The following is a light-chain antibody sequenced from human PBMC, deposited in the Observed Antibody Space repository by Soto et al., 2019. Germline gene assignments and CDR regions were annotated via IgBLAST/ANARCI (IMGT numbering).Light chain of an antibody. CDR1: QDISDF. V-gene: IGKV1-33*01. CDR3: QQCDDLPIT. Sequence: DIQMTQSPSSLFASVGDRVTITCQASQDISDFLNWYQQKPGTAPKVLIYDASNLQTGVPSRFSGRGSGTDFTFTISSLQPDDSGIYYCQQCDDLPITFGQGTRLEIK. J-gene: IGKJ5*01. CDR2: DAS.